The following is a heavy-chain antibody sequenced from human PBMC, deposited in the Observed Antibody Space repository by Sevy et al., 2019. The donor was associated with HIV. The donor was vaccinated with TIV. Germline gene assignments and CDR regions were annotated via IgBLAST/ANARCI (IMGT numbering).Heavy chain of an antibody. J-gene: IGHJ4*02. CDR1: GGSVSTGGYY. V-gene: IGHV4-61*02. D-gene: IGHD1-26*01. CDR3: ARYIAGPGFDF. CDR2: ILGSGYT. Sequence: SETLSLTCTVSGGSVSTGGYYWSWIRQSAGKGLGWIGRILGSGYTDYNPSLKSRVTISRDTSKSQFSLTLTSVTAADTAMYYCARYIAGPGFDFWGQGIQVTVSS.